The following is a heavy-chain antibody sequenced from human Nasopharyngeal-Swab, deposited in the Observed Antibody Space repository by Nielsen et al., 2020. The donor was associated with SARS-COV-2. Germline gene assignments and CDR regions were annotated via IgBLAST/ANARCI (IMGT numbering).Heavy chain of an antibody. Sequence: ASVKVSCQVSGYTLTELSMHWVRQAPGKGLEWMGGFDPEDGETIYAQKFQGRVTMTEDTSTDTAYMELRSLRSEDTAVYYCATAEMVPGIAVAGNSAEYFQHWGQGTLVTVSS. D-gene: IGHD6-19*01. CDR3: ATAEMVPGIAVAGNSAEYFQH. CDR2: FDPEDGET. CDR1: GYTLTELS. V-gene: IGHV1-24*01. J-gene: IGHJ1*01.